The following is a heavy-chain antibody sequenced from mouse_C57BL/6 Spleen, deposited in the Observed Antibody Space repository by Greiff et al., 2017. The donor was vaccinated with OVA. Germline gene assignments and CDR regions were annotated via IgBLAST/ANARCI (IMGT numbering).Heavy chain of an antibody. Sequence: VQLQQSGPELVKPGASVKISCKASGYAFSSSWMNWVKQRPGKGLEWIGRIYPGDGDTNYNGKFKGKATLTADKSSSTAYMQLSSLTSEDSAVYFCARWGYDVFAYWGQGTLVTVSA. V-gene: IGHV1-82*01. CDR2: IYPGDGDT. J-gene: IGHJ3*01. CDR1: GYAFSSSW. CDR3: ARWGYDVFAY. D-gene: IGHD2-2*01.